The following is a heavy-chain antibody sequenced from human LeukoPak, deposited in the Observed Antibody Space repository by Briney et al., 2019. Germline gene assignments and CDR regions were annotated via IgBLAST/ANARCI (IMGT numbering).Heavy chain of an antibody. J-gene: IGHJ5*02. CDR3: ARVIWSYDILTGSEMGWFDP. CDR2: IYYSGSS. V-gene: IGHV4-59*02. D-gene: IGHD3-9*01. Sequence: SETLSLTCTVSGGSVSSYYWSWIRQPPGKGLEWIGSIYYSGSSNYNPSLKRRVTMSVDTSKYQFSLRLTSLTAADTAVYYCARVIWSYDILTGSEMGWFDPWGQGTLVTVSS. CDR1: GGSVSSYY.